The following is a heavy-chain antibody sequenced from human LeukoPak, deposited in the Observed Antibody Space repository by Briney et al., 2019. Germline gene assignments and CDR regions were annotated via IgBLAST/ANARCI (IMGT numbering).Heavy chain of an antibody. Sequence: TGGSLRLSCTASGFTFSTFAMSWVRQAPGKGLEWVSTISGSGGSTDYADSVKGRFTISRDNSKNTLYLQMNSLRAEDTAVYYCAKRDGVFWGQGTLVTVSS. D-gene: IGHD2-8*01. V-gene: IGHV3-23*01. J-gene: IGHJ4*02. CDR2: ISGSGGST. CDR1: GFTFSTFA. CDR3: AKRDGVF.